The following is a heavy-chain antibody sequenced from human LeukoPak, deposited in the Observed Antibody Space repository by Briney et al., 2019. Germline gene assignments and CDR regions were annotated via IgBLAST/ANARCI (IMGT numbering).Heavy chain of an antibody. V-gene: IGHV1-18*01. CDR3: ARSRDYYDSSGITNDY. CDR2: ISAYNGNT. Sequence: EASVTVSCKASGYTFTSYGISWVRQAPGQGLEWMGWISAYNGNTNYAQKLQGRVTMTTDTSTSTAYMELRSLRSDDTAVYYCARSRDYYDSSGITNDYWGQGTLVTVSS. J-gene: IGHJ4*02. CDR1: GYTFTSYG. D-gene: IGHD3-22*01.